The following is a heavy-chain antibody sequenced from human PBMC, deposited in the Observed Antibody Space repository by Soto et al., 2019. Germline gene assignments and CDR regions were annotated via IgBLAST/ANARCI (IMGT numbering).Heavy chain of an antibody. CDR1: GFTFSDYW. CDR3: ARDSRWAYDY. CDR2: IERDGSET. V-gene: IGHV3-7*01. D-gene: IGHD4-17*01. Sequence: EVQLMESGGGLVQPGGSLRLSCTASGFTFSDYWMRWVRQAPGKGLEWVADIERDGSETHYVDSVKGRFTISRDNAKDSLFLQMNSLRAEDAAVYYCARDSRWAYDYWGQGTLVTVSS. J-gene: IGHJ4*02.